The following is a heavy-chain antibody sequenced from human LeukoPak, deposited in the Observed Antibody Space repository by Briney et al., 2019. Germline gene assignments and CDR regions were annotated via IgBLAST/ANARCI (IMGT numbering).Heavy chain of an antibody. D-gene: IGHD3-22*01. V-gene: IGHV1-69*02. CDR3: ARPLYDSSGYYSGHDAFDI. J-gene: IGHJ3*02. CDR2: IISILGIA. Sequence: ASVKVSCKASGGTFSSYSITWVRQAPGQGLEWMGRIISILGIAKYAQKLQGRVTITADKSTSTAYMELSSLRSEDTAVYYCARPLYDSSGYYSGHDAFDIWGLGTMVTVSS. CDR1: GGTFSSYS.